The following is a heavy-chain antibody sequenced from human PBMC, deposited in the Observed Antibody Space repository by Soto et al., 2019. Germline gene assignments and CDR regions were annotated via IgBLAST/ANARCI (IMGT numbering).Heavy chain of an antibody. V-gene: IGHV3-30*18. CDR2: ISYDGSNK. D-gene: IGHD3-16*01. CDR3: ANDLGH. J-gene: IGHJ4*02. CDR1: GFTFSSYG. Sequence: PAGSVRLSCAASGFTFSSYGMDWVRKAPGKGLEWVAVISYDGSNKYYADSVKGRFTISRDNSKNTLYLQMNCLRAEETAVYYCANDLGHWGQGTMVTVSS.